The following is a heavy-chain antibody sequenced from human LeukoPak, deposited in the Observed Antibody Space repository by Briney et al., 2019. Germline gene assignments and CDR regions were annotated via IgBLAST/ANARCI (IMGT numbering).Heavy chain of an antibody. Sequence: GGSLRLSCAASGFTFSSYWMSWVRQAPGKGLEWVANIKQDGSEKYYVDFVKGRFTISRDNAKNSLYLQMNSLRAEDTAVYYCARDQTRYSGSSPLDYWGQGTLVTVSS. D-gene: IGHD1-26*01. J-gene: IGHJ4*02. V-gene: IGHV3-7*01. CDR3: ARDQTRYSGSSPLDY. CDR1: GFTFSSYW. CDR2: IKQDGSEK.